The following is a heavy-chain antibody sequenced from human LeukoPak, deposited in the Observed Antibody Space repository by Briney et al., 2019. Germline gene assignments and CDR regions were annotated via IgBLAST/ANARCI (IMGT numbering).Heavy chain of an antibody. Sequence: SETLSLTCAVYGGSFSGYYWSWIRQPPGKGLEWIGEINHSGSTNYNPSLKSRVTISVDTSKNQFSLKLSSVTAADTAVYYCARGPDIVATKFDFDYWGQGTLVTVSS. D-gene: IGHD5-12*01. CDR1: GGSFSGYY. V-gene: IGHV4-34*01. CDR3: ARGPDIVATKFDFDY. CDR2: INHSGST. J-gene: IGHJ4*02.